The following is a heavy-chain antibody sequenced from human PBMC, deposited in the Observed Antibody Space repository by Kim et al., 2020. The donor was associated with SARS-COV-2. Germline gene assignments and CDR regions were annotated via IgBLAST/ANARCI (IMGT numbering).Heavy chain of an antibody. CDR3: ARSVSYGSFDY. D-gene: IGHD5-18*01. Sequence: NYAQPCQGRVTITAGESTSTAYMGLSSLRSKDTAVYYCARSVSYGSFDYWGQGTLVTVSS. V-gene: IGHV1-69*01. J-gene: IGHJ4*02.